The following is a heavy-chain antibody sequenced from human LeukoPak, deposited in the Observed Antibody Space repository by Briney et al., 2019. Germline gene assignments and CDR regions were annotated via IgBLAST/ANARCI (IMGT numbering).Heavy chain of an antibody. CDR1: GFTFSSYS. V-gene: IGHV3-21*01. J-gene: IGHJ3*02. D-gene: IGHD2/OR15-2a*01. CDR2: ISSSSSYI. Sequence: PGGSLRLSCPASGFTFSSYSMNWVRQAPGKGLEWVSSISSSSSYIYYADSVKGRFTISRDNAKNSLFLQMNILRAADTAVYYCARQTGISIDIWGQGTMVTVSS. CDR3: ARQTGISIDI.